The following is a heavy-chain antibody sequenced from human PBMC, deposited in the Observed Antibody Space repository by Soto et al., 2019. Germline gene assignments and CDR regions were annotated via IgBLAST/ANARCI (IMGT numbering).Heavy chain of an antibody. CDR2: IKQDGSEK. V-gene: IGHV3-7*05. CDR3: ARDHQLWFGELFNYYYGMDV. CDR1: IFTFSGYW. D-gene: IGHD3-10*01. Sequence: GGSLRLSCADSIFTFSGYWMYWVRQAPGKGLEWVANIKQDGSEKYYVDSVKGRFTISRDNAKNSLYLQMNSLRAEDTAVYYCARDHQLWFGELFNYYYGMDVWGQGTTVTVSS. J-gene: IGHJ6*02.